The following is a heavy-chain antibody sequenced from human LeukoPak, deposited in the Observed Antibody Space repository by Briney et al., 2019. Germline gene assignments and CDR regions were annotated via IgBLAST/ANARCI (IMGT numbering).Heavy chain of an antibody. CDR2: ISSSSSYI. J-gene: IGHJ4*02. V-gene: IGHV3-21*01. D-gene: IGHD3-10*01. Sequence: GGSLRLSCAASGFTFSSYSMNWVRQAPGKGLEWVSSISSSSSYIYYADSVKGRFTISRDNARNSLYLQMNSLRAEDTAVYYCAKRDLWFGEFLYYFDYWGQGTLVTVSS. CDR3: AKRDLWFGEFLYYFDY. CDR1: GFTFSSYS.